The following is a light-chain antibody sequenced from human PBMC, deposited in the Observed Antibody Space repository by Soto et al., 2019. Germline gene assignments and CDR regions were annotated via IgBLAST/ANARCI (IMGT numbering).Light chain of an antibody. Sequence: QSALTQPPCASGSPGQSVTISCTGTSSDVGGYNYVSWYQQHPGKAPKLMIYEVSKRPSGVPDRFSGSKSGNTASLTVSGLQAEYEADYYCSSYAGSNNGHVVFGGGTQLTVL. J-gene: IGLJ2*01. CDR1: SSDVGGYNY. CDR3: SSYAGSNNGHVV. CDR2: EVS. V-gene: IGLV2-8*01.